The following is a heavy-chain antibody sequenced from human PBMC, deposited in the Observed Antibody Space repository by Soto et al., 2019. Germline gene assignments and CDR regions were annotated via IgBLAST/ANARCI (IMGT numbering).Heavy chain of an antibody. CDR3: VKRDLAY. J-gene: IGHJ4*02. Sequence: GGSLRLSCAVSGLTFKSYAMSWVRQAPGKGLECVSTISDSGGGTSYADSVKGRLTISRDNSMNTLYLQMDSLRVEDTAVYYCVKRDLAYWGQGTLVTVYS. CDR1: GLTFKSYA. CDR2: ISDSGGGT. V-gene: IGHV3-23*01.